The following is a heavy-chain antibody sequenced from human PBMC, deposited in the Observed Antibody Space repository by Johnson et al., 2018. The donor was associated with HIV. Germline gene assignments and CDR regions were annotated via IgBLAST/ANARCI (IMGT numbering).Heavy chain of an antibody. V-gene: IGHV3-30*14. J-gene: IGHJ3*02. CDR1: GFTFSSYA. Sequence: QVQLVESGGGVVQPGRSLRLSCAASGFTFSSYAMHWVRQAPGKGLEWVAVISYDGSNKYYAYSVKGRFTISRDNSKNTLYLQMNSLRAEDTAVYYCASGRVGGNDAFDIWGQGTMVTVSS. CDR2: ISYDGSNK. CDR3: ASGRVGGNDAFDI. D-gene: IGHD2-15*01.